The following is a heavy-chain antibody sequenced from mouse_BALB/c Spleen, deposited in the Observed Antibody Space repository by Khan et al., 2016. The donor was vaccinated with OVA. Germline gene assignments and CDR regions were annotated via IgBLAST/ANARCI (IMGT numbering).Heavy chain of an antibody. CDR1: GYSITSDYA. J-gene: IGHJ4*01. D-gene: IGHD2-13*01. Sequence: EVQLQESGPGLVKPSQSLSLTCTVTGYSITSDYAWDWIRQFPGNKLEWMGYISYGGSTSYNPSLKSRISITRDTSKNPFFLQLNSVPTEDTATDYCCRKNDYVDAMDYWGQGTSVTVSS. CDR2: ISYGGST. V-gene: IGHV3-2*02. CDR3: CRKNDYVDAMDY.